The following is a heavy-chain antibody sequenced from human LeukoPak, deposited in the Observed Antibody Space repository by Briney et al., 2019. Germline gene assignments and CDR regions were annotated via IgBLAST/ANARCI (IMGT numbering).Heavy chain of an antibody. CDR2: IYPGDSDT. D-gene: IGHD5-12*01. Sequence: PGESLKISCKGSGYSFTSYWIGWVRQMPGKGLEWMGIIYPGDSDTRYSPSFQGQVTISADKSISTAYLQWSSLKASDTAMYYCARRGYSGYDYYYYYYMDVWGKGTTVTVSS. V-gene: IGHV5-51*01. J-gene: IGHJ6*03. CDR1: GYSFTSYW. CDR3: ARRGYSGYDYYYYYYMDV.